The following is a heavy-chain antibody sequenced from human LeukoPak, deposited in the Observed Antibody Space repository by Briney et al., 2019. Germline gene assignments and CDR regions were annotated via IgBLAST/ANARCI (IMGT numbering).Heavy chain of an antibody. CDR3: ARHYGGNSGAFDI. Sequence: PSETLSLTCTVSGGSISSSSYYWGWIRQPPGKGLEGFGSIYYSGSTYYIQSIKSRVTIAVDTSKNQFSLKLSSVTAADKAVYYCARHYGGNSGAFDIWGQGTLVTVSS. J-gene: IGHJ3*02. CDR2: IYYSGST. D-gene: IGHD4-23*01. V-gene: IGHV4-39*01. CDR1: GGSISSSSYY.